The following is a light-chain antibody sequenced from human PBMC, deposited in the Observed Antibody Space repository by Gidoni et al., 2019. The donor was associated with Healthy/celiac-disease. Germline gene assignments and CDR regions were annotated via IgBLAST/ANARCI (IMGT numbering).Light chain of an antibody. V-gene: IGKV3-15*01. J-gene: IGKJ1*01. CDR3: QQYNNWPPRT. CDR2: GES. CDR1: QSVSSN. Sequence: EIVMTQSPATLSVSPGERATLSCRASQSVSSNLAGYQQKPGPAHRLRIYGESTRATGIPARLSGSGSGTEFTLTISRLKSEDFAVYYCQQYNNWPPRTFGQGTKVEIK.